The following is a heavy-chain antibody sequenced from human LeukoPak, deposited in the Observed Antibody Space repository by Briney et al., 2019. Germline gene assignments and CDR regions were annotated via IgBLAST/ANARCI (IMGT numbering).Heavy chain of an antibody. J-gene: IGHJ4*02. CDR3: ARLDCSSTSCDGRGFDY. CDR1: GGSFSGYY. CDR2: INHSGST. V-gene: IGHV4-34*01. D-gene: IGHD2-2*01. Sequence: SETLSLTCAVYGGSFSGYYWSWIRQPPGKGLEWIGDINHSGSTNYNPSLKSRVTISVDTSKNQFSLKLSSVTAADTAVYYCARLDCSSTSCDGRGFDYWGQGTLVTVST.